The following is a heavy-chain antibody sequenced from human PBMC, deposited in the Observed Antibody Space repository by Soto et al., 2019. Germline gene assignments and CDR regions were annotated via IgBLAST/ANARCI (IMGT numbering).Heavy chain of an antibody. Sequence: LRLSCAASGFTFSTYAMNWVRQAPGKGLEWVSGISGSGDSTYYADSVKGRFTVSRDNSKNTLYLQMNSLRADDTAVYYCAREYYYGSGPWYWGQGTLVTVSS. V-gene: IGHV3-23*01. CDR3: AREYYYGSGPWY. CDR2: ISGSGDST. D-gene: IGHD3-10*01. J-gene: IGHJ4*02. CDR1: GFTFSTYA.